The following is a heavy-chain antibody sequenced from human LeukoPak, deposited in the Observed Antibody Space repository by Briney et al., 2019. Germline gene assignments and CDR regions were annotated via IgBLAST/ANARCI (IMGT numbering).Heavy chain of an antibody. J-gene: IGHJ4*02. CDR1: GFIFSNYG. CDR3: AREWGRIAVAGGPGY. D-gene: IGHD6-19*01. V-gene: IGHV3-33*01. CDR2: IWYEGQTK. Sequence: PGESLRLSCEASGFIFSNYGMPWVRQAPGKGLEWLALIWYEGQTKFYADSVKGRFTISRDNSGNTLFLHMTNLRVEDTAVYYCAREWGRIAVAGGPGYWGQGALVTVSS.